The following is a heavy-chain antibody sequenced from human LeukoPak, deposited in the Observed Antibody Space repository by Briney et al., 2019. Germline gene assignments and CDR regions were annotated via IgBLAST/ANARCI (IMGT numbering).Heavy chain of an antibody. CDR2: ISAYNGNT. Sequence: ASVEVSCKASGYSLTSYGISWVRQAPGQGLEWMGWISAYNGNTNYAQKLQGRVTMTTDTSTSTAYMELRSLRSDDTAVYYCARSEGIAAAGAGGYWGQGTLVTVSS. D-gene: IGHD6-13*01. V-gene: IGHV1-18*01. CDR1: GYSLTSYG. J-gene: IGHJ4*02. CDR3: ARSEGIAAAGAGGY.